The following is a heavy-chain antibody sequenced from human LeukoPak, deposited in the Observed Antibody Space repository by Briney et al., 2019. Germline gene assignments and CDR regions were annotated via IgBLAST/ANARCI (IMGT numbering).Heavy chain of an antibody. CDR2: ISSSSSYI. CDR3: ARAGVDYYGSGSHFDY. Sequence: PGGSLRLSCAASGFTFSSYSMNWVRQAPGKGLEWVSSISSSSSYIYYADSVKGRFTISRDNAKNSLYLQMNSLRAEDTAVCYCARAGVDYYGSGSHFDYWGQGTLVTVSS. V-gene: IGHV3-21*01. CDR1: GFTFSSYS. D-gene: IGHD3-10*01. J-gene: IGHJ4*02.